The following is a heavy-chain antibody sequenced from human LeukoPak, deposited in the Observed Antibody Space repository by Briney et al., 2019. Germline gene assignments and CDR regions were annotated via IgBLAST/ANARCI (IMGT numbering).Heavy chain of an antibody. Sequence: GGSLRLSCVASGFTFSSSWMSWVRQGPGKGLQWVASINQDEIHYVDAVRGRFTVSRDNAKNSLYLQMNSLRAEDTAVYYCARQYSSSWYESGEYYFDYWGQGTLVTVSS. CDR3: ARQYSSSWYESGEYYFDY. J-gene: IGHJ4*02. D-gene: IGHD6-13*01. V-gene: IGHV3-7*01. CDR1: GFTFSSSW. CDR2: INQDEI.